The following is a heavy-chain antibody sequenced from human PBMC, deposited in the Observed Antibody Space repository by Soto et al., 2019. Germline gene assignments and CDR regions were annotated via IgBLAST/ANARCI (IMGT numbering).Heavy chain of an antibody. J-gene: IGHJ4*02. V-gene: IGHV4-34*01. CDR2: INHSGST. D-gene: IGHD2-8*01. CDR1: GGSFSGYY. CDR3: ARFKRMLYSYYFDY. Sequence: SETLSLTCAVYGGSFSGYYWSWIRQPPGKGLEWIGEINHSGSTNYNPSLKSRVTISVDTSKNQFSLKLSSVTAADTAVYYCARFKRMLYSYYFDYWGQGTLVTVSS.